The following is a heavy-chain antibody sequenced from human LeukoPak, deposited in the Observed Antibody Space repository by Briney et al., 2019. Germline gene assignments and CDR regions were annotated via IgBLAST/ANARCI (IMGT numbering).Heavy chain of an antibody. CDR2: ISTSSDTM. CDR1: GFTFSNYW. V-gene: IGHV3-48*01. Sequence: GGSLRLSCAASGFTFSNYWMHWVRQAPGKGLEWVSYISTSSDTMHYADSVKGRFTISRDNAKNSLYLQMNSLRADDTAVYYCARDHNWNFDYWGQGTLVTVSS. J-gene: IGHJ4*02. CDR3: ARDHNWNFDY. D-gene: IGHD1-20*01.